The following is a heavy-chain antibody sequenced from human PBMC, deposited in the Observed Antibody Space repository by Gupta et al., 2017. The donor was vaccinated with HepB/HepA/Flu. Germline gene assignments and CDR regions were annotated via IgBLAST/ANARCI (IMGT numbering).Heavy chain of an antibody. J-gene: IGHJ3*02. Sequence: QGQLQPWGAGLLKPSETMSITCAVYGGSFSGYYWSRIRAPPGKGLEWIGEINHSGSTNYNPSLKSRVTISVDTSKNQFSLKLSSVTAADTAVYYCARGRYYDYVWGSYRYGAFDIWGQGTMVTVSS. CDR1: GGSFSGYY. CDR3: ARGRYYDYVWGSYRYGAFDI. CDR2: INHSGST. V-gene: IGHV4-34*01. D-gene: IGHD3-16*02.